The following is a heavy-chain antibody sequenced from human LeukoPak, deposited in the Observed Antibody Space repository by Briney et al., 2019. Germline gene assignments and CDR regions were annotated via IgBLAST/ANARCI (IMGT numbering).Heavy chain of an antibody. D-gene: IGHD6-19*01. CDR2: IYYSGST. CDR3: ARPYTSGWYGVFDI. V-gene: IGHV4-59*08. J-gene: IGHJ3*02. CDR1: GGSISSYY. Sequence: SETLSLTCTVSGGSISSYYWSWIRQPPGKGLEWIGCIYYSGSTKYNPSLKSRVTISVDTSKNQFSLKLSSVTAADTAVYFCARPYTSGWYGVFDIWGQGTMVTVSS.